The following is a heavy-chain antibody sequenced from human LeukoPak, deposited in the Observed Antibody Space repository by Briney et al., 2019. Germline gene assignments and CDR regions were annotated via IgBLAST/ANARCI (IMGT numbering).Heavy chain of an antibody. CDR1: VGSLSSSSYY. Sequence: SETLSLTCTVSVGSLSSSSYYWGWIRQPPGKGLEWIGSIYYSGSTYYNPSLKSRVTISVDTSKNQFSLKLSSVTAADTAVYYCARRNGSGSSYYYYYYMDVWGKGTTVTVSS. CDR2: IYYSGST. V-gene: IGHV4-39*01. CDR3: ARRNGSGSSYYYYYYMDV. J-gene: IGHJ6*03. D-gene: IGHD3-10*01.